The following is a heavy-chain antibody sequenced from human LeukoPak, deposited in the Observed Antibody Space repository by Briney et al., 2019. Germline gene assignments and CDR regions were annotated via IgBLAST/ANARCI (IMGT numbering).Heavy chain of an antibody. Sequence: SETLSLTCTVSGVSISSCDYYWSWIRQPPGKGLEWIGYIYYSGNTYYNPSLKSRVTISVDTSKNQFSLKLTSVTAADTAMYYCATYSSDWYPDAFDIWGQGTMVTVSS. V-gene: IGHV4-30-4*01. J-gene: IGHJ3*02. CDR1: GVSISSCDYY. CDR2: IYYSGNT. D-gene: IGHD6-19*01. CDR3: ATYSSDWYPDAFDI.